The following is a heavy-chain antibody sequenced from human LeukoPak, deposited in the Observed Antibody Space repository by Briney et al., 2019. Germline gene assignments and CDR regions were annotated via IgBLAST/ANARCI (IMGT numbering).Heavy chain of an antibody. V-gene: IGHV4-59*08. CDR2: ISDIGSI. CDR1: GGSISSYY. Sequence: SETLSLTCTVSGGSISSYYWSWIRQPPGKGLEWIAYISDIGSINYNPSLKSRVTISLDTSKNQFSLKLSPVTAAETAVYYCAGHHPRNTVDFWGQGTLVTASS. CDR3: AGHHPRNTVDF. D-gene: IGHD2-8*02. J-gene: IGHJ4*02.